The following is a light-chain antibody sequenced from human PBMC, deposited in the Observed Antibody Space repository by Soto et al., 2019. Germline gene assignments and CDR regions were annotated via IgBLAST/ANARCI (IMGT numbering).Light chain of an antibody. CDR1: SSDVGGYNH. CDR3: SSYASSSSYV. V-gene: IGLV2-14*01. Sequence: SVLTQPASVSGSPGQSITISCTGTSSDVGGYNHVSWYQIHPGKAPKLIIYEVTSRPSGVSYRFSGSKSGNSASLTISGLQAEGEADYYCSSYASSSSYVFGGGTKVT. CDR2: EVT. J-gene: IGLJ1*01.